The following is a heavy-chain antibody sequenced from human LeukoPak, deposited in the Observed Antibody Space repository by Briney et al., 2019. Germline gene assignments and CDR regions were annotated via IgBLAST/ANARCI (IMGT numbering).Heavy chain of an antibody. V-gene: IGHV4-59*01. CDR3: ARTGRPGPLDY. J-gene: IGHJ4*02. D-gene: IGHD1-14*01. Sequence: SETLSPTCTVSGSSISSYYWSWIRQPPGKGLEWSGYIYYSGSTNYNPSLKSRVTISVDTSKNQFSLKLSSVTAADTAVYYCARTGRPGPLDYWGQGTLVTVSS. CDR2: IYYSGST. CDR1: GSSISSYY.